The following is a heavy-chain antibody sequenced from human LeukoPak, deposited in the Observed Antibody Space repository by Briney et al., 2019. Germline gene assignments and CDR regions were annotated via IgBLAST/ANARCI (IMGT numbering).Heavy chain of an antibody. V-gene: IGHV4-30-4*01. CDR2: IYYSGST. CDR1: GGSISSGDYY. Sequence: SQTLSLTCTVSGGSISSGDYYWSWIRQPPGKGLEWIGYIYYSGSTYYNLSLKSRVTISVDTSKNQFSLRLSSVTAADTAVYYCARDEGIYGPGSAGFDYWGQGTLVTVSS. CDR3: ARDEGIYGPGSAGFDY. J-gene: IGHJ4*02. D-gene: IGHD3-10*01.